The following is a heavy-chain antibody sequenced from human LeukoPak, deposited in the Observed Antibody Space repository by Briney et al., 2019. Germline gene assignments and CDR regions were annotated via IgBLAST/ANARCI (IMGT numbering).Heavy chain of an antibody. CDR3: ARDHNYAFDN. Sequence: GGSLRLSCAASGFTFSSYWMSWVRQAPGKGLEWISYIGLSSGKTKYADSVKGRFTISGDNAKNSLYLQMNSLRVEDTAVYFCARDHNYAFDNWGQGILVTVSS. D-gene: IGHD1-1*01. CDR1: GFTFSSYW. V-gene: IGHV3-48*04. J-gene: IGHJ4*02. CDR2: IGLSSGKT.